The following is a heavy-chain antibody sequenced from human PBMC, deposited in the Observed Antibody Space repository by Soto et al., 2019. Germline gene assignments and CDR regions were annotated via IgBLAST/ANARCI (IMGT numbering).Heavy chain of an antibody. J-gene: IGHJ4*02. V-gene: IGHV3-33*01. CDR2: IWYDGSNK. D-gene: IGHD1-26*01. CDR1: GFTFSSYG. CDR3: ARAPNRSGSLDY. Sequence: QVQLVESWGGVVQPGRSLRLSCAASGFTFSSYGMHWVRQAPGKGLEWVAVIWYDGSNKYYADSVKGRFTISRDNSKNTLYLQMNSLRAEDTALYYCARAPNRSGSLDYWGQGTLVTVSS.